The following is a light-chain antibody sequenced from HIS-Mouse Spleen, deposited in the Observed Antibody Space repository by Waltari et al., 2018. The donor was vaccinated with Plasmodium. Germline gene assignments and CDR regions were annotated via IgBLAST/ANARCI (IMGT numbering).Light chain of an antibody. CDR2: KDS. CDR3: QSADSSGTPNWV. CDR1: ALPKQY. J-gene: IGLJ3*02. V-gene: IGLV3-25*03. Sequence: SYELTQPPSVSVSPGQTARITCSGDALPKQYAYWYQKKPGQAPVQAIYKDSERPSGIPERFSGSSSGTTVTLTISGVQAEDEADYYCQSADSSGTPNWVFGGGTKLTVL.